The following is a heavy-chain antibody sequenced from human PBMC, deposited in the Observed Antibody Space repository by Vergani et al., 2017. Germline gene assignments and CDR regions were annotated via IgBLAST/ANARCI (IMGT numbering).Heavy chain of an antibody. CDR1: GYTFTSYY. Sequence: QVQLVQSGAEVKNPGASVKVSCKASGYTFTSYYMHWVRQAPGQGLAWMGIINPSGGSTSYAQKFQGRVTMTRDTSTSTVYMELSSLRSEDTAVYYCARVGITMIVVAPLDYWGQGTLVTVSS. CDR3: ARVGITMIVVAPLDY. D-gene: IGHD3-22*01. J-gene: IGHJ4*02. CDR2: INPSGGST. V-gene: IGHV1-46*03.